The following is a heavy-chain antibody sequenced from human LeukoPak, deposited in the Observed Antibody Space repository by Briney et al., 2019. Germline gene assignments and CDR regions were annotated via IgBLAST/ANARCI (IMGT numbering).Heavy chain of an antibody. CDR2: ISYDGSNK. CDR3: ASGAVGIGN. V-gene: IGHV3-30*03. CDR1: GFTFSSYG. D-gene: IGHD1-14*01. J-gene: IGHJ4*02. Sequence: GGSLRLSCAASGFTFSSYGMHWVRQAPGEGLEWVAVISYDGSNKYYADSVKGRFTISRDNSKNTLYLQMNSLRAEDTAVYYCASGAVGIGNWGQGTLVTVSS.